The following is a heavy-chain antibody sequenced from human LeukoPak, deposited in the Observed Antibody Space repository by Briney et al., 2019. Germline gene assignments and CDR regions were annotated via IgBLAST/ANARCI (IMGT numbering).Heavy chain of an antibody. V-gene: IGHV1-69*04. CDR2: IIPILGIA. Sequence: ASVKVSCKASGGTFSSYTISWVRQAPGQGLEWMGRIIPILGIANYAQKFQGRVTITADKSTSTAYMELSSLRSEDTAVYCCAREGEDIVVAPAASDWFDPWGQGTLVTVSS. CDR1: GGTFSSYT. J-gene: IGHJ5*02. CDR3: AREGEDIVVAPAASDWFDP. D-gene: IGHD2-2*01.